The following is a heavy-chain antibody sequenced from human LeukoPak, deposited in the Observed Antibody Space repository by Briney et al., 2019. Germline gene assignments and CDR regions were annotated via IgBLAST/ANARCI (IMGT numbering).Heavy chain of an antibody. Sequence: GGSLRLSCAASGFTFRDYYMSWIRQAPGKGLEWVSYISSSGSTIYYADSVKGRFTISRDNAKNSLYLQMNSLRAEDTAVYYCASSIIAAAGRDYWGQGTLVTVSS. J-gene: IGHJ4*02. CDR2: ISSSGSTI. CDR1: GFTFRDYY. V-gene: IGHV3-11*01. CDR3: ASSIIAAAGRDY. D-gene: IGHD6-13*01.